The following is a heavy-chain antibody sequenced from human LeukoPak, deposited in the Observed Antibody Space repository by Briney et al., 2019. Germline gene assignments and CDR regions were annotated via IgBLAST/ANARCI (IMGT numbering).Heavy chain of an antibody. Sequence: SETLSLTCAVYGGSFSGYYWSWIRQPPGKGLEWIGEINHSGSTNYNPSLKSRVTISVDTSKNQFSLKLRSVTAADTAVYYCARVRSGLLVLREYSGYGSLDYWGQGTLVTVSS. CDR2: INHSGST. CDR1: GGSFSGYY. D-gene: IGHD5-12*01. V-gene: IGHV4-34*01. CDR3: ARVRSGLLVLREYSGYGSLDY. J-gene: IGHJ4*02.